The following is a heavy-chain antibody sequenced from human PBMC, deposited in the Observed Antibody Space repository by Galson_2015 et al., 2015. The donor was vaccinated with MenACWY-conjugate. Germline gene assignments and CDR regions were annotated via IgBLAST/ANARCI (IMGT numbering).Heavy chain of an antibody. CDR1: GFTFSDYY. V-gene: IGHV3-11*06. Sequence: SLRLSCAASGFTFSDYYMSWIRQAPGQGLEWVSYISSSSSYTNYADSVKGRFTISRDNAKNSLYLQMNSLRAEDTAVYYCALGHSSGWYVEWGQGTLVTVSS. CDR2: ISSSSSYT. D-gene: IGHD6-19*01. CDR3: ALGHSSGWYVE. J-gene: IGHJ4*02.